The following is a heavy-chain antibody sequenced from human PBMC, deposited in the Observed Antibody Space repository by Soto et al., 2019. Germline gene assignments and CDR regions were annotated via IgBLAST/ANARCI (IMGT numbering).Heavy chain of an antibody. CDR2: INHSGST. CDR1: GGSFSGYY. Sequence: QVQLQQWGAGLLKPSETLSLTCAVYGGSFSGYYWSWIRQPPGKGLEWIGEINHSGSTNYNPSLKSRVTISVDTSKNQFSLKLSSVTAADTAVYYCARGLLAGSGDAFDIWGQGTMVTVSS. CDR3: ARGLLAGSGDAFDI. V-gene: IGHV4-34*01. J-gene: IGHJ3*02. D-gene: IGHD3-10*01.